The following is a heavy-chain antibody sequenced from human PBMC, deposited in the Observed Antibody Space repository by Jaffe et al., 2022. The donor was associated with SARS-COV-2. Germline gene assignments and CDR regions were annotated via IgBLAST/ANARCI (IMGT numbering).Heavy chain of an antibody. J-gene: IGHJ4*02. CDR1: GASISDNYH. Sequence: QVQLQESGPGLVKPSETLSLTCTVSGASISDNYHWSWVRQPPGRGLEWIGYINYSGSTYSNPSLERRVTLSVDASKNQFSLKLSSVTAADTAVYYCVDYKWGIGGRGDWGQGTLVTVSS. CDR2: INYSGST. CDR3: VDYKWGIGGRGD. V-gene: IGHV4-30-4*08. D-gene: IGHD3-10*01.